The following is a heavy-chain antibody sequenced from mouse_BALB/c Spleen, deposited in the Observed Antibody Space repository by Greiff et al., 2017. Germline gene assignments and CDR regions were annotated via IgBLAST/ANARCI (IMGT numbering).Heavy chain of an antibody. V-gene: IGHV3-2*02. CDR3: ARMVGYYGSSPAWFAY. CDR2: ISYSGST. Sequence: EVKLMESGPGLVKPSQSLSLTCTVTGYSITSDYAWNWIRQFPGNKLEWMGYISYSGSTSYNPSLKSRISITRDTSKNQFFLQLNSVTTEDTATYYCARMVGYYGSSPAWFAYWGQGTLVTVSA. J-gene: IGHJ3*01. CDR1: GYSITSDYA. D-gene: IGHD1-1*01.